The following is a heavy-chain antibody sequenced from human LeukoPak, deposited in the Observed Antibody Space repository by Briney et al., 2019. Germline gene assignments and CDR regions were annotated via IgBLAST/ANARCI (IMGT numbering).Heavy chain of an antibody. CDR2: INPSGGST. CDR1: VYTFTSYY. D-gene: IGHD3-3*01. J-gene: IGHJ6*02. Sequence: ASVKVSCKASVYTFTSYYMHWVRQAPGQGLEWMGIINPSGGSTSYAQKFQGRVTMTRDTSTSTVYMELSSLRSEDTAVYYCARDRGFRSGYYLEYYYYYYGMDVWGQGTTVTVSS. V-gene: IGHV1-46*01. CDR3: ARDRGFRSGYYLEYYYYYYGMDV.